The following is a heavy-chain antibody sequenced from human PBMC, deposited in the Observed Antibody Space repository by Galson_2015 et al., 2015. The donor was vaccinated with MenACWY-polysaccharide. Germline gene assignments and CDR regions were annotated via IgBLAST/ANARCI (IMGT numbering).Heavy chain of an antibody. V-gene: IGHV4-34*01. CDR2: INHSGDT. CDR3: ARVAFSSLVRGKYYYMDV. Sequence: TLSLTCTVYGGSFSGYYWSWIRQPPGKGLEWIGEINHSGDTNYNPSLKSRVTMSVDTSKNQFSLKLSSVTAADAAVFYCARVAFSSLVRGKYYYMDVWGNGTTVTVSS. D-gene: IGHD6-13*01. CDR1: GGSFSGYY. J-gene: IGHJ6*03.